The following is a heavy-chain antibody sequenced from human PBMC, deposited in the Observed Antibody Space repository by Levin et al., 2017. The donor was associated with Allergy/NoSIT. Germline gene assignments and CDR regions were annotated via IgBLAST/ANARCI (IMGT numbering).Heavy chain of an antibody. Sequence: SQTLSLTCTVSGGSIRSGSYYWSWIRQPAGKGLEWIGRIYTSGSTNYNPSLKSRVTISVDTSKNQFSLKLSSVTAADTAVYYCARGSLDCGGDCYSGWGFDYWGQGTLVTVSS. CDR2: IYTSGST. CDR3: ARGSLDCGGDCYSGWGFDY. V-gene: IGHV4-61*02. J-gene: IGHJ4*02. CDR1: GGSIRSGSYY. D-gene: IGHD2-21*02.